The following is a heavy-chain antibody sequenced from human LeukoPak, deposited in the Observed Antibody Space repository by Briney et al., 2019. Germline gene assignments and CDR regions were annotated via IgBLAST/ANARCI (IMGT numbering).Heavy chain of an antibody. V-gene: IGHV1-24*01. CDR2: FDPEDSET. CDR3: ATAVSVVGATTWEGAFDY. CDR1: GYTLTELS. J-gene: IGHJ4*02. Sequence: ASVKVSCKVSGYTLTELSMHWVRQAPGKGLEWMGGFDPEDSETIYAQKFQGRVTMTEDTSTDTAYMELSSLRSEDTAVYYCATAVSVVGATTWEGAFDYWGQGTLVTVSS. D-gene: IGHD1-26*01.